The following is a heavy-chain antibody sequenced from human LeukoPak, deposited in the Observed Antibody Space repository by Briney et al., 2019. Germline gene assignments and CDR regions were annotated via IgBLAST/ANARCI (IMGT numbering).Heavy chain of an antibody. CDR3: ARERGSGSYFDY. V-gene: IGHV1-46*01. CDR2: INPSGGST. J-gene: IGHJ4*02. D-gene: IGHD1-26*01. CDR1: GYTFTSYC. Sequence: ASVKVSCKASGYTFTSYCMHRVRQAPGQGLEWMGIINPSGGSTSYAQKFQGRVTMTRDTSTSTVYMELSSLRSEDTAVYYCARERGSGSYFDYWGQGTLVTVSS.